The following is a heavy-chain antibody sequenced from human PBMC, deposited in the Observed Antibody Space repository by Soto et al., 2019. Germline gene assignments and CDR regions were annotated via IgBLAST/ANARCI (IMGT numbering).Heavy chain of an antibody. D-gene: IGHD2-21*01. V-gene: IGHV4-4*02. J-gene: IGHJ1*01. Sequence: QVQLKQSGPGLVRPSGTLSLTCAVSGTSISSTFWWAWVRQSPGKGLEWIGEIYHTGITKYNPSLTSRVSMSVDMSNTQFSPELTSLTASDTAVYYCATVSPRFVVFFAEFPTWGQGALVTVSS. CDR1: GTSISSTFW. CDR3: ATVSPRFVVFFAEFPT. CDR2: IYHTGIT.